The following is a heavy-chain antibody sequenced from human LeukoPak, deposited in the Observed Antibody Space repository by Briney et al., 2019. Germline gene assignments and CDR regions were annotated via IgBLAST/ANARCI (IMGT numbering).Heavy chain of an antibody. J-gene: IGHJ4*02. D-gene: IGHD2/OR15-2a*01. CDR3: AKAHYIHFLDY. V-gene: IGHV3-23*01. CDR1: GFTFSSYE. Sequence: GGSLRLSCAGSGFTFSSYEMTWVRQAPEKGLEWVSAISGSGDSTYYADSVKGRFTISRDNSKNTLYLQVNSLRAEDTAVYYCAKAHYIHFLDYWGQGTLVTVSS. CDR2: ISGSGDST.